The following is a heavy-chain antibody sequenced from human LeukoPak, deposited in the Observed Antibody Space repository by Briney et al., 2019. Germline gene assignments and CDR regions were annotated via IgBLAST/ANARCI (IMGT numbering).Heavy chain of an antibody. CDR2: ITPFNGNT. CDR3: VGTTDTYNWFDP. Sequence: GASVKVSCKASGYTFTYRYLHWVRQAPGQALEWMGWITPFNGNTNYAQEFQDRVTITRDRSMSTAYMELSSLRSEDTAMYYCVGTTDTYNWFDPWGQGTLVTVSS. D-gene: IGHD2/OR15-2a*01. CDR1: GYTFTYRY. V-gene: IGHV1-45*02. J-gene: IGHJ5*02.